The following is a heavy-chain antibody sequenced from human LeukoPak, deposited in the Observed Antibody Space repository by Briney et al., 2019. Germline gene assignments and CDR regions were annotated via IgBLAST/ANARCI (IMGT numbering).Heavy chain of an antibody. CDR3: AKDQAAMVVFDY. J-gene: IGHJ4*02. V-gene: IGHV3-23*01. CDR2: ISGSGGST. CDR1: GFTFSSYA. D-gene: IGHD5-18*01. Sequence: GGSLRLSCAASGFTFSSYAMSWVRQASGKGLEWVSAISGSGGSTYYADSVKGRFTISRDNSKNTLYLQMNSLRAEDTAVYYCAKDQAAMVVFDYWGQGTLVTVSS.